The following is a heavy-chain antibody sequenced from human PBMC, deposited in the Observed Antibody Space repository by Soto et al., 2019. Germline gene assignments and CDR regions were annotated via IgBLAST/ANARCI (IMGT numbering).Heavy chain of an antibody. CDR1: GFSFSSSA. CDR2: ISGQGGTT. J-gene: IGHJ5*02. Sequence: EVSLLESGGHLVAPGESLRLSCVASGFSFSSSALTWVRQAPGKGLEWVADISGQGGTTYYADSVKGRFIISRDNSKNTLSLQMTSLRVEDTAVYYCARENDYSIIESNWFDAWGAGTLVTVSS. D-gene: IGHD4-4*01. V-gene: IGHV3-23*01. CDR3: ARENDYSIIESNWFDA.